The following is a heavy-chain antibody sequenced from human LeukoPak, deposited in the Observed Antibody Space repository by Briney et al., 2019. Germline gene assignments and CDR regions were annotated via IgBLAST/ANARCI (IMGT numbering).Heavy chain of an antibody. V-gene: IGHV4-30-4*07. CDR1: GGSISSGGYS. CDR2: IYYSGST. CDR3: ARTVYSYGPVAFDI. J-gene: IGHJ3*02. Sequence: SETLSLTCAVSGGSISSGGYSWSWIRQPPGKGLEWIGYIYYSGSTYYNPSLKSRVTISVDTSKNQFSLKLSSVTAADTAVYYCARTVYSYGPVAFDIWGQGTMVTVSS. D-gene: IGHD5-18*01.